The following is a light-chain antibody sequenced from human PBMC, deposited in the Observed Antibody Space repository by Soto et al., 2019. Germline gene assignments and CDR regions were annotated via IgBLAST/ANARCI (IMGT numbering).Light chain of an antibody. CDR2: GAA. J-gene: IGKJ1*01. Sequence: EIVMTQSPATLSVSPGERATLSCWASQSVFSSLAWYQQKPGQAPRLLIYGAATRATGIPARFSGSGSGTEFILTISSLQSEDFAVYFCQQYHNWPAFGQGTKVDI. CDR1: QSVFSS. V-gene: IGKV3D-15*01. CDR3: QQYHNWPA.